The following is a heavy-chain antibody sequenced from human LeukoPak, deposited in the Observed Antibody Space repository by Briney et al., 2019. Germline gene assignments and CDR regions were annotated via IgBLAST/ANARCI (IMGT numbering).Heavy chain of an antibody. J-gene: IGHJ4*02. V-gene: IGHV4-34*01. CDR3: ARGGYYDSSGYPNPLDY. CDR2: FNHSGST. Sequence: SETLSLTCAVYGGSFGGYYWTWIRQSPGKGPEWIGEFNHSGSTNYNPSLKRRVIMSVDTAKNQFSLKLNSVSAADTAVYYCARGGYYDSSGYPNPLDYWGQGTLVTVSS. CDR1: GGSFGGYY. D-gene: IGHD3-22*01.